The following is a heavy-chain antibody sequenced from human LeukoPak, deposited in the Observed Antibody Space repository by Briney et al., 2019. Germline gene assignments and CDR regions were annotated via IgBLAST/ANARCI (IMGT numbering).Heavy chain of an antibody. CDR3: ARMGQWQTSIDY. CDR2: IDWDDDK. Sequence: GSGPTLVKPTQTLTQTCTFSGFSRSTSGMRVSWIRQPPGKALEWLARIDWDDDKFYSTSLKTRLTISKDTSKNQVVLTMTNMDPVDTATYYCARMGQWQTSIDYWGQGTLVTVSS. D-gene: IGHD6-19*01. V-gene: IGHV2-70*04. J-gene: IGHJ4*02. CDR1: GFSRSTSGMR.